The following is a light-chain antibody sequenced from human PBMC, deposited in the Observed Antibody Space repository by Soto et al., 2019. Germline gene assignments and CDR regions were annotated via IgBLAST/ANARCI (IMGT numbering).Light chain of an antibody. J-gene: IGKJ1*01. CDR3: QDSHNSWT. CDR1: QSIGSY. CDR2: AAS. V-gene: IGKV1-39*01. Sequence: DIQMTQSPSSLSASVGDRVTITCRASQSIGSYLNWYQQKPEKAPRLLIYAASSLYSGVPSRFRGGGSGTDFTLTISSLQPDDFATYHCQDSHNSWTFGQGTKVEI.